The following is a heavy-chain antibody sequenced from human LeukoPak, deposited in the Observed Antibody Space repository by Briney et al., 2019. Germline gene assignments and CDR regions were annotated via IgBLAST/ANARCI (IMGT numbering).Heavy chain of an antibody. D-gene: IGHD2-21*02. CDR2: ISYDGGNK. V-gene: IGHV3-30-3*01. Sequence: GGSLRLSCAASGFTFSSYAMHWVRQAPGKGLEWVAVISYDGGNKYYADSVKGRFTISRDNSKNTLYLQMNSLRAEDTAVYYCARDLAYCGGDCYSGFDYWGQGTLVTVSS. CDR3: ARDLAYCGGDCYSGFDY. J-gene: IGHJ4*02. CDR1: GFTFSSYA.